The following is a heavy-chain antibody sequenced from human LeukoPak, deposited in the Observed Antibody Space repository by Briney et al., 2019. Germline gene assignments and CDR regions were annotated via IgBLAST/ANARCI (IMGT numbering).Heavy chain of an antibody. CDR1: GFTFSSYA. J-gene: IGHJ4*02. CDR2: IGGSGGST. CDR3: AKDLQYLLLMGEIDY. V-gene: IGHV3-23*01. D-gene: IGHD2-2*01. Sequence: GGSLRLSCAASGFTFSSYAMSWVRQAPGKGLEWVSAIGGSGGSTYYADSVKGRFTISRDNSKNTLYLQMNSLRAEDTAVYYCAKDLQYLLLMGEIDYWGQGTLVTVSS.